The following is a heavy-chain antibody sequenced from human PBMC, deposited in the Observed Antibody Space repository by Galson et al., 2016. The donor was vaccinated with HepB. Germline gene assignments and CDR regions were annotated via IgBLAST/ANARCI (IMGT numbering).Heavy chain of an antibody. CDR2: IYYSGGT. Sequence: TLSLTCTVSGGSISSGGYYWSWIRQHPGKGLEWIGYIYYSGGTYYNPSLKSRVTISVDTSKNQFSLKLSSVTAADTAVYYCARDLAGSGYMDVWGKGTTVTVSS. D-gene: IGHD3-10*01. V-gene: IGHV4-31*03. J-gene: IGHJ6*03. CDR1: GGSISSGGYY. CDR3: ARDLAGSGYMDV.